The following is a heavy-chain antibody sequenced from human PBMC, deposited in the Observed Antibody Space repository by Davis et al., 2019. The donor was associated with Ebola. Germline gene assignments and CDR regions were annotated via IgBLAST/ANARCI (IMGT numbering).Heavy chain of an antibody. CDR1: GGTFSSYA. Sequence: SVKVSCKASGGTFSSYAISWVRQAPGQGLEWMGGIIPIFGTANYAQKFQGRVTITADESTSTAYMELSSLRSEDTAVYYCARDRYSTPRKGPPYFDYWGQGTLVTVSS. J-gene: IGHJ4*02. V-gene: IGHV1-69*13. CDR2: IIPIFGTA. CDR3: ARDRYSTPRKGPPYFDY. D-gene: IGHD6-13*01.